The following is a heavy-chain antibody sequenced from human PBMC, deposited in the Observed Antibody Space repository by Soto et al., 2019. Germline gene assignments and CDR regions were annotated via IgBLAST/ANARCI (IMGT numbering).Heavy chain of an antibody. CDR2: ISYDGSNK. D-gene: IGHD3-3*01. CDR1: GFTFSSYG. V-gene: IGHV3-30*18. CDR3: AKGTLTPRYYDFWSGYYHGYYYYGMDV. J-gene: IGHJ6*02. Sequence: QVQLVESGGGVVQPGRSLRLSCAASGFTFSSYGMHWVRQAPGKGLEWVAVISYDGSNKYYADSVKGRFTISRDNSKNTLYLQMNCLRAEDTAVYYCAKGTLTPRYYDFWSGYYHGYYYYGMDVWGQGTTVTVSS.